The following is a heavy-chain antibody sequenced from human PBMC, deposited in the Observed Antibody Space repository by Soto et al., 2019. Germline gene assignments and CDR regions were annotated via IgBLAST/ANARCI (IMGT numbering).Heavy chain of an antibody. D-gene: IGHD1-1*01. Sequence: PSETQSLTCTFSGCSIRSGDYYWSWIRQPPGKGLEWIGYIYYSGSTYYNPSLKSRVTTSVDTSKNQFSLKLSSVTAADTAVYYCARAYRRVGYDYWGQGTLVTVSS. CDR2: IYYSGST. CDR3: ARAYRRVGYDY. J-gene: IGHJ4*02. V-gene: IGHV4-30-4*01. CDR1: GCSIRSGDYY.